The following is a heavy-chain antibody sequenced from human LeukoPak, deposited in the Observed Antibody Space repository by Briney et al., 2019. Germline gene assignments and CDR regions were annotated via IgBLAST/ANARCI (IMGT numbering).Heavy chain of an antibody. CDR1: GFTFSSYA. V-gene: IGHV3-23*01. CDR2: ISVSGGST. Sequence: GGSLRLSCAASGFTFSSYAMSWVRQAPGKGLEWVSAISVSGGSTYYADSVKGRFTISRDNSKNTLYLQMNSLRAEDTAVYYCAKDLSGYSYAKGSFDYWGQGTLVTVSS. CDR3: AKDLSGYSYAKGSFDY. D-gene: IGHD5-18*01. J-gene: IGHJ4*02.